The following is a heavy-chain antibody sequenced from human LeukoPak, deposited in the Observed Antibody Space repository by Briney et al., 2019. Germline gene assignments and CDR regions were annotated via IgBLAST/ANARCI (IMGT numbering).Heavy chain of an antibody. CDR1: GFSFSSYR. Sequence: GGSLRLSCAASGFSFSSYRMNWVRQAPGKGLEWVASISSNNGYIYYADSVKGRFTISRDNGENSLHLQMNSLRAEDAAVYYCARDYKYAFDNWGQGTLVTVSS. V-gene: IGHV3-21*01. D-gene: IGHD5-24*01. CDR2: ISSNNGYI. J-gene: IGHJ4*02. CDR3: ARDYKYAFDN.